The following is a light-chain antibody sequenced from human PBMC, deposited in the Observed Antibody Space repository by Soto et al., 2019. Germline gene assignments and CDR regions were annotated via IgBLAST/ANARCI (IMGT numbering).Light chain of an antibody. CDR1: RSDVGGYNR. CDR3: SSHTVRNTWV. J-gene: IGLJ3*02. Sequence: QSVLTQPASVTGSPGQSITISCTGTRSDVGGYNRVSWYQQYPGTAPKLLIYEVGNRPSGVSERFSASKSVNTASLTISGLQPEDESDYYCSSHTVRNTWVFGGGTKLTVL. CDR2: EVG. V-gene: IGLV2-14*01.